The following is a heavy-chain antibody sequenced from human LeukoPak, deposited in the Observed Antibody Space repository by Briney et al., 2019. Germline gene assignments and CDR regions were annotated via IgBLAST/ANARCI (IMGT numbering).Heavy chain of an antibody. Sequence: ASVKVSCKASGYTFTGYYMHWVRQAPGQGLEWMGWINPNSGGTNYAQKFQGRVTMTRDTSIGTAYMELSRLRSDDTAVYYCARDSGVTRFGSFDSWGKGTLVTVSS. CDR2: INPNSGGT. J-gene: IGHJ4*02. D-gene: IGHD2-8*01. V-gene: IGHV1-2*02. CDR3: ARDSGVTRFGSFDS. CDR1: GYTFTGYY.